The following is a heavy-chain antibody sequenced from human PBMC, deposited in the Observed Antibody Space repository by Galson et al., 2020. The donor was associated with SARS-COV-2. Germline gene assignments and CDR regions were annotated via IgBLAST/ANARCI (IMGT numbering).Heavy chain of an antibody. CDR1: GFTFSRYT. D-gene: IGHD3-9*01. V-gene: IGHV3-21*01. CDR2: ISGNSKSI. Sequence: TGGSLRLSCVASGFTFSRYTVNWVRQTPGKGLQWVSSISGNSKSIYSADSLKGRFTISRDNSKNSLYLQMNSLRDDDTALYYCARSSQEDWLSPRTNWFDSWGQGTLVTVSS. J-gene: IGHJ5*01. CDR3: ARSSQEDWLSPRTNWFDS.